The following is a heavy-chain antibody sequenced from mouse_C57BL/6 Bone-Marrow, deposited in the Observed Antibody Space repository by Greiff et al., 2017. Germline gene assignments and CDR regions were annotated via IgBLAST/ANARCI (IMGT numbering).Heavy chain of an antibody. V-gene: IGHV1-15*01. CDR2: IEPETGGT. Sequence: VKLMESGAELVRPGASVTLSCQASGYPFTDYEMHWVKPNPVPGLEWIGAIEPETGGTAYNQKFKGKAILTADKSSSTAYMELRSLTSEDSAVYYCTRRSITTVVARGYAMDYWGQGTSVTVSS. J-gene: IGHJ4*01. CDR3: TRRSITTVVARGYAMDY. CDR1: GYPFTDYE. D-gene: IGHD1-1*01.